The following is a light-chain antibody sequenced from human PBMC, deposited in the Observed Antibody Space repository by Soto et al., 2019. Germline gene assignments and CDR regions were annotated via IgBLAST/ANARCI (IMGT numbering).Light chain of an antibody. V-gene: IGKV1-5*03. CDR2: KAS. J-gene: IGKJ3*01. CDR3: QQYNSYPFT. CDR1: QSISSW. Sequence: DIQMTQSPSTLSASVGDRVTISCRASQSISSWLAWYQQKPGKAPKLLIYKASSLESGVPSRFSGSGSGTEFTLTISSLQPDDFATYYCQQYNSYPFTFGPGTKVDFK.